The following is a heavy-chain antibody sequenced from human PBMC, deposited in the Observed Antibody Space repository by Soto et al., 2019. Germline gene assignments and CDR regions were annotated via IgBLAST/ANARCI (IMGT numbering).Heavy chain of an antibody. CDR3: AHRRGYYGSGSYSGMFWFDP. V-gene: IGHV2-5*02. D-gene: IGHD3-10*01. CDR2: IYWDDDK. CDR1: GFSLSTSGVA. J-gene: IGHJ5*02. Sequence: QITLKESGPTLVKPTQTLTLTCTFSGFSLSTSGVAVGWIRQPPGKALEWLALIYWDDDKRYSPSLKSRLTITQDTSXXQXVXXMTNMDPVDTATYYCAHRRGYYGSGSYSGMFWFDPWGQGTLVTVSS.